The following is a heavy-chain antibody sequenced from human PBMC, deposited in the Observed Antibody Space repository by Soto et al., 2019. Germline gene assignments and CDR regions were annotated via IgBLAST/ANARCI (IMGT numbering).Heavy chain of an antibody. J-gene: IGHJ4*02. Sequence: EVQLLESGGGLVQPGGSLRLSCAASGFTFSSYAMSWVRQAPGKGLEWVSAISGSGGSTYYADSVKGRFTISRDNSKNPLYLQMNSLRAEDTAVYYCAKDPQALIAAAIQFDYWGQGTLVTVSS. CDR3: AKDPQALIAAAIQFDY. D-gene: IGHD6-13*01. CDR2: ISGSGGST. V-gene: IGHV3-23*01. CDR1: GFTFSSYA.